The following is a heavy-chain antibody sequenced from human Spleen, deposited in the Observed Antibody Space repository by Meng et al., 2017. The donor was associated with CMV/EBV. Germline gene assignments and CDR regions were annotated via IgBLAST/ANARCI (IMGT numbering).Heavy chain of an antibody. CDR3: ARALGYCSSTSCYPNFRFDP. J-gene: IGHJ5*02. CDR2: ISSSGSTI. Sequence: FSDYYMSWIRQAPGKGLEWVSYISSSGSTIYYADSVKGRFTIARDNAKNSLYLQMNSLRAEDTAVYYCARALGYCSSTSCYPNFRFDPWGQGTLVTVSS. D-gene: IGHD2-2*01. CDR1: FSDYY. V-gene: IGHV3-11*01.